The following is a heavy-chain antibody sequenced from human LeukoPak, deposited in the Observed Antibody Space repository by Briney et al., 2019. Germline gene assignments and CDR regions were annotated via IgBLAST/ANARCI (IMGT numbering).Heavy chain of an antibody. D-gene: IGHD2-2*02. Sequence: SETLSLTCTVSGGSISSYYWSWIRQPAGKGLEWIGRIYTSGSTNYNPSLKSRVTMSVDTSKNQFSLKLSSVTAADTAVYYCARELLGNCSSTSCYNSSQGYYYYMDVWGKGTTVTVSS. CDR2: IYTSGST. CDR3: ARELLGNCSSTSCYNSSQGYYYYMDV. V-gene: IGHV4-4*07. CDR1: GGSISSYY. J-gene: IGHJ6*03.